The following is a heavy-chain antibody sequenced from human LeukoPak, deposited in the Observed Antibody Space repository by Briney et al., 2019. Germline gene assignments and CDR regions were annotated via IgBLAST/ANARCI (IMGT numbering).Heavy chain of an antibody. V-gene: IGHV3-9*01. CDR3: AKGPFVDTAMIHYFDY. J-gene: IGHJ4*02. CDR1: GFTFYDYA. D-gene: IGHD5-18*01. Sequence: PGGSLRLSCAASGFTFYDYAMHWVRQAPGKGLEWVSGISWNSGSIGYADSVKGRFTISRDNAKNSLYLQMNSLRAEDTALYYCAKGPFVDTAMIHYFDYGGQGTLVTVSA. CDR2: ISWNSGSI.